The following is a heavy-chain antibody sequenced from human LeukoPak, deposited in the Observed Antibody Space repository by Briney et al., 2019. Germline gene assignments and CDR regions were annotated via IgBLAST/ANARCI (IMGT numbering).Heavy chain of an antibody. D-gene: IGHD3-9*01. CDR3: ARGVLRYFDSGFGY. CDR2: IKQDGSEK. CDR1: GFIFNSYW. V-gene: IGHV3-7*01. Sequence: GGSLRLSCAASGFIFNSYWMSWVRQAPGKGLEWVANIKQDGSEKYYAGSVKGRFTISRDNAKNSVFLQMSSLKAEDRAVYYCARGVLRYFDSGFGYWGQGTLVAVSS. J-gene: IGHJ4*02.